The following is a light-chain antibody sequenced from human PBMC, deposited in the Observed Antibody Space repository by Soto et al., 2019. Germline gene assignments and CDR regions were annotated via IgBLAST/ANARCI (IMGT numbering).Light chain of an antibody. CDR3: ISYTDRQSYL. V-gene: IGLV2-14*03. Sequence: QSVLTQPASVSGSPGQSITISCSGTSSDIGSYNHVAWYQQFPGKSPKLMIYAVSDRPSGVSDRFSGSKYGITASLPISGLQTEEEADYYCISYTDRQSYLFGTGTKVTVL. CDR1: SSDIGSYNH. CDR2: AVS. J-gene: IGLJ1*01.